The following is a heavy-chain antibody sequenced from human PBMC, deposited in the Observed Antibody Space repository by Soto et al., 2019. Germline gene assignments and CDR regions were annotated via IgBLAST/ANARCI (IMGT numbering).Heavy chain of an antibody. J-gene: IGHJ5*02. CDR3: ERGNKRYCSGGSCPTKNWFDP. CDR2: ISYDGSNK. CDR1: GFTFSSYA. Sequence: QVQLVESGGGVVQPGRSLRLSCAASGFTFSSYAMHWVRQAPGKGLEWVAVISYDGSNKYYADSVKGRFTISRDNSKNTLYLQMNSLRAEDTAVYYCERGNKRYCSGGSCPTKNWFDPWGQGTLVTVSS. D-gene: IGHD2-15*01. V-gene: IGHV3-30-3*01.